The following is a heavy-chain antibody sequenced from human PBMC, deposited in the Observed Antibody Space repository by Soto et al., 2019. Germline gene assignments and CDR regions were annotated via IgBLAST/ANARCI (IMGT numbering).Heavy chain of an antibody. CDR2: IYSGGST. CDR3: ARDVPRYGGHFDY. CDR1: GFTVSNSY. V-gene: IGHV3-66*02. D-gene: IGHD4-17*01. J-gene: IGHJ4*02. Sequence: GGSLRLSCAASGFTVSNSYMSWVRQAPGKGLEWVSAIYSGGSTYYADSVKGRFTISRDNSKNTLYLQMNSLRAEDTAVYYCARDVPRYGGHFDYWGQGTLVTVSS.